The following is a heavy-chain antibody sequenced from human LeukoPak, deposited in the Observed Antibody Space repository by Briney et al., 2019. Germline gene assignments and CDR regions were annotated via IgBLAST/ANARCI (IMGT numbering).Heavy chain of an antibody. CDR3: AKDGGLWVSAHWGDS. CDR1: GLTFSSSW. J-gene: IGHJ4*02. D-gene: IGHD7-27*01. V-gene: IGHV3-23*01. Sequence: GGSLRLSCAVSGLTFSSSWMDWVRQAPGKGLEWVSAISGSGGSTYYADSVKGRFTISRDNSKNTLYLQMNSLRAEDTAVYYCAKDGGLWVSAHWGDSWGRGTLVTVSS. CDR2: ISGSGGST.